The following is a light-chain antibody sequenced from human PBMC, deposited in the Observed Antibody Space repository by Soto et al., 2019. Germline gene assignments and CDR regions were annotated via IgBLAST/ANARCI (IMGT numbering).Light chain of an antibody. CDR2: EGS. Sequence: QSAPTQPASVSGSPGQSITISCTGTSNDIGSYNLVSWYQHHPGKAPRLIIYEGSKRPSGVSNRFSGSKSGNTASLTISGLQAEDEADYYCCSYAGSRTYVIFGGGTQLTVL. CDR1: SNDIGSYNL. CDR3: CSYAGSRTYVI. V-gene: IGLV2-23*01. J-gene: IGLJ2*01.